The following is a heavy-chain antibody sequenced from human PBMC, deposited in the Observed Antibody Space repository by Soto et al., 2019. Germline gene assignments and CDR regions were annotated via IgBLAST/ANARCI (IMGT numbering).Heavy chain of an antibody. D-gene: IGHD2-15*01. V-gene: IGHV3-23*01. Sequence: EVQLLESGGDLEQPGGSLRLSCAASGFTFSSYAMNWVRQAPGKGLEWVSALSDSGRNTYYADSVKGRFTISRDNSRNTLFLQMNRLRAEDTAVYFCARAGICSGGTCYLDWYFDLWGRGTLVSVSS. CDR2: LSDSGRNT. CDR3: ARAGICSGGTCYLDWYFDL. J-gene: IGHJ2*01. CDR1: GFTFSSYA.